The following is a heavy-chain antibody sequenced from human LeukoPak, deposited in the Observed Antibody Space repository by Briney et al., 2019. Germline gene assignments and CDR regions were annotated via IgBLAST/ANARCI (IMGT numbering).Heavy chain of an antibody. D-gene: IGHD3-9*01. CDR3: AKGVRFLDWWILDY. CDR1: GFTFSSYA. V-gene: IGHV3-23*01. Sequence: GGSLRLPCAASGFTFSSYAMSWVRQAPGKGLEWVSAISGSDSTYYADSVKGRFTISRDNSKNTLYLQVNSLRAEDTAIYYCAKGVRFLDWWILDYWGQGSLVTVSS. J-gene: IGHJ4*02. CDR2: ISGSDST.